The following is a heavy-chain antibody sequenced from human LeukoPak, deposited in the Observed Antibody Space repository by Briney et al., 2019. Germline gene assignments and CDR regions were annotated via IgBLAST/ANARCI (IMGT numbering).Heavy chain of an antibody. CDR1: GYTFTSYA. CDR2: INAGNGNT. CDR3: ARDAVVVTAILGY. J-gene: IGHJ4*02. D-gene: IGHD2-21*02. Sequence: ASVKVSCKASGYTFTSYAMHWVRQAPGQRLEWMGWINAGNGNTKYSQKFQGRVTITRDTSASTAYMELSSLRSEDTAVYYCARDAVVVTAILGYWGQGTLVTVSS. V-gene: IGHV1-3*01.